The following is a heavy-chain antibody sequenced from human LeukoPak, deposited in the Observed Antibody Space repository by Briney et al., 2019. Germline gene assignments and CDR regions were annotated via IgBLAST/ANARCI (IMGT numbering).Heavy chain of an antibody. Sequence: KSGGSLRLSCAASGFTFSRYSMNWVRQAPGKGLEWVSSISSGSSYIYYADSVKGRFTISRDNAKNSLYLQMNSLRAEDTAVYYCARSPRVVVTPYFDYWGQGTLVTVSS. V-gene: IGHV3-21*01. J-gene: IGHJ4*02. D-gene: IGHD2-21*02. CDR1: GFTFSRYS. CDR2: ISSGSSYI. CDR3: ARSPRVVVTPYFDY.